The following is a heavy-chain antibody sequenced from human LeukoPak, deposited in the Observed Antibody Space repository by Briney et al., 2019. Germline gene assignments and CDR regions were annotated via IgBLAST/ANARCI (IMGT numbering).Heavy chain of an antibody. CDR3: AKDLLLYAHGSGFIACLFDY. D-gene: IGHD3-10*01. CDR2: ISGSGGST. CDR1: GFAFSVYW. J-gene: IGHJ4*02. V-gene: IGHV3-23*01. Sequence: PGGSLRLSCAASGFAFSVYWMSWVRQAPGKGLEWVSAISGSGGSTYYADSVKGRFTISRDNSKNTLYLQMNSLRAEDTAVYYCAKDLLLYAHGSGFIACLFDYWGQGTLVTVSS.